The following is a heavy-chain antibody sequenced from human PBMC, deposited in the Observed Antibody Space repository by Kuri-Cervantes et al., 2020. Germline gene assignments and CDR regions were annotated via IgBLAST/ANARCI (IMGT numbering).Heavy chain of an antibody. CDR1: GGTFSSYA. CDR3: ASNYDYVWGSYRQLDY. J-gene: IGHJ4*02. Sequence: SVKVSCKASGGTFSSYAISWVRQAPGQGLEWMGGIIPIFGTANYAQKFQGRVTITADKSTSTAYMELSSLRSEDTAVYYCASNYDYVWGSYRQLDYWGQGTLVTVSS. D-gene: IGHD3-16*02. CDR2: IIPIFGTA. V-gene: IGHV1-69*06.